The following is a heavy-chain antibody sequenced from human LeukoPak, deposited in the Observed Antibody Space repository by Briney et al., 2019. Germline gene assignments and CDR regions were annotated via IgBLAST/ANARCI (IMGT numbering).Heavy chain of an antibody. J-gene: IGHJ6*03. CDR2: IYHSGST. V-gene: IGHV4-38-2*02. D-gene: IGHD6-19*01. Sequence: SETLSLTCTVSGYSISSGYYWGWIRQPPGKGLEWIGSIYHSGSTYYNPSLKSRVTISVDTSKNQFSLKLSSVTAADTAVYYCARVVAGGGGNYYYYYMDVWGKGPTVTVSS. CDR1: GYSISSGYY. CDR3: ARVVAGGGGNYYYYYMDV.